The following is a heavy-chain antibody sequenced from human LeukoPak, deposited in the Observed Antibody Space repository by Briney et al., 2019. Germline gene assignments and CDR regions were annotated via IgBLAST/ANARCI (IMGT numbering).Heavy chain of an antibody. CDR1: GFTFSSYE. J-gene: IGHJ5*02. CDR2: ISSSGSTI. CDR3: GKTAAAGTFLDP. D-gene: IGHD6-13*01. V-gene: IGHV3-48*03. Sequence: GGSLRLSCAASGFTFSSYEMNWVRQAPGKGLGWGSYISSSGSTIYYADSVKGRFTISRDNSKNTLYLQMNSLRAEDTAVYYCGKTAAAGTFLDPWGQGTLVTVSS.